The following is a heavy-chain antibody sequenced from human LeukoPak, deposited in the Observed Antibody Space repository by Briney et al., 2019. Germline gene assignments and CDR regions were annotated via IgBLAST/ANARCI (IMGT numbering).Heavy chain of an antibody. CDR2: IYYSGST. CDR1: GGSISSHY. J-gene: IGHJ4*02. V-gene: IGHV4-59*11. Sequence: SETLSLTCTVSGGSISSHYWSWIRQPPGKGLEWIRYIYYSGSTNYNPSLKSRVTISVDTSKNQFSLKLSSVTAADTAVYYCARDSSGYYPSFDYWGQGTLVTVSS. CDR3: ARDSSGYYPSFDY. D-gene: IGHD3-22*01.